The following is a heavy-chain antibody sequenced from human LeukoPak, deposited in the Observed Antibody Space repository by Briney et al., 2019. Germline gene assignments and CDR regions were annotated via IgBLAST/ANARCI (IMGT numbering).Heavy chain of an antibody. D-gene: IGHD1-7*01. Sequence: PGGSLRLSCAASGFIFSSYSMNWVRQAPGKGLEWLSYISSSSTTIYYADSVKGRFTISRDNAKNSLYLQMNSLKAEDTAVYYCARNLFPITGTTNNYYYMDVWGKGTTVTVSS. CDR2: ISSSSTTI. J-gene: IGHJ6*03. CDR3: ARNLFPITGTTNNYYYMDV. V-gene: IGHV3-48*04. CDR1: GFIFSSYS.